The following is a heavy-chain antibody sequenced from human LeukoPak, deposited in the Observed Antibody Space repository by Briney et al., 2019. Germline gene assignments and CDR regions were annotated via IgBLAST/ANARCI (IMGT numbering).Heavy chain of an antibody. J-gene: IGHJ4*02. V-gene: IGHV3-30*18. D-gene: IGHD1-26*01. CDR1: GFTFSSYG. CDR3: AKSSIVGAIGVFDY. CDR2: ISYDGSNK. Sequence: GRSLRLSCAASGFTFSSYGMHGVRQAPGKGLDWVAVISYDGSNKYYADSVKGRFTISRDNSKNTLYLQMNSLRAEDTAVYYCAKSSIVGAIGVFDYWGQGTLVTVSA.